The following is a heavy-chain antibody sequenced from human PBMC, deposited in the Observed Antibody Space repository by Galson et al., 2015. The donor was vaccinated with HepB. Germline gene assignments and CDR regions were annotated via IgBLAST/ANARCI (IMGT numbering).Heavy chain of an antibody. Sequence: TLSLTCAVYGGSFSGYYWSWIRQPPGKGLEWIGEINHSGSTNYNPSLKSRVTISVDTSKNQFSLKLSSVTAADTAVYYCARAFWDGYGSGSYYTKPYYYYGMDVWGQGTTVTVSS. D-gene: IGHD3-10*01. CDR2: INHSGST. J-gene: IGHJ6*02. CDR1: GGSFSGYY. CDR3: ARAFWDGYGSGSYYTKPYYYYGMDV. V-gene: IGHV4-34*01.